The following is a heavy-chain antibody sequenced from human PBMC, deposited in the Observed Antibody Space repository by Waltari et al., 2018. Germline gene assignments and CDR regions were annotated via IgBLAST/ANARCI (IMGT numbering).Heavy chain of an antibody. Sequence: QVQLVQSGAEVKKPGSSVKVSCKASGGTFSSYAISWGRQAPGQGLEWMGGIIPILGIATYEQKFQGRVTITADKSTSTAYMELSSLRSEDTAVYYWASGFSSSSFDYWGQGTLVTVSS. CDR3: ASGFSSSSFDY. CDR1: GGTFSSYA. J-gene: IGHJ4*02. D-gene: IGHD6-6*01. V-gene: IGHV1-69*10. CDR2: IIPILGIA.